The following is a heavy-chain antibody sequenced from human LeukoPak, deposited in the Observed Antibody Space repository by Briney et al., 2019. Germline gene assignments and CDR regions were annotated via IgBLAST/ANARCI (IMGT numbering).Heavy chain of an antibody. CDR3: ARDMVRGVRRDY. Sequence: PGGSLRLSCAASGFTFSNYGMDWVRQAPGKGLEWVSGIGPSGDNTYYADSVKGRFSISRDNSKNTLYLQMNSLRAEDTAVYYCARDMVRGVRRDYWGQGTLVTVSS. D-gene: IGHD3-10*01. CDR1: GFTFSNYG. V-gene: IGHV3-23*01. CDR2: IGPSGDNT. J-gene: IGHJ4*02.